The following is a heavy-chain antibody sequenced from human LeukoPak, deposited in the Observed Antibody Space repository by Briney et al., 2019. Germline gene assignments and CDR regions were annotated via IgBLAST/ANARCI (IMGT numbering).Heavy chain of an antibody. J-gene: IGHJ4*02. CDR2: ITSNGGST. CDR1: GFTFSRYA. V-gene: IGHV3-64D*06. D-gene: IGHD5-18*01. CDR3: VKGITAMVPFFDY. Sequence: LGGPLRLSCSASGFTFSRYAMHWVRQAPGKGLEYVSAITSNGGSTYYADSVKGRFTISRDNSKNTLYLQMSSLRAEDTAVYYCVKGITAMVPFFDYWGQGTLVTVSS.